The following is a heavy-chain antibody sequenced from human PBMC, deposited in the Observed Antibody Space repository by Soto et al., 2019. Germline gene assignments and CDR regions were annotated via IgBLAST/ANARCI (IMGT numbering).Heavy chain of an antibody. V-gene: IGHV4-34*01. CDR3: ARGHIVVVPAAQGWFDP. D-gene: IGHD2-2*01. Sequence: SETLSLTCAVYGGSFSGYYWSWIRQPPGKGLEWIGEINHSGSTNYNPSLKSRVTISVDTSKNQFSLKLSSVTAADTAAYYCARGHIVVVPAAQGWFDPWGQGTLVTVSS. CDR2: INHSGST. CDR1: GGSFSGYY. J-gene: IGHJ5*02.